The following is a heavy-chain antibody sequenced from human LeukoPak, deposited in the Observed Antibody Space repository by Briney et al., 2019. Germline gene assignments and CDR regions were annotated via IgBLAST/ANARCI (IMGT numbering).Heavy chain of an antibody. Sequence: GGSLRLSCAASGFTFSSYAMHWVRQAPGKGLEWVAVISYDGSNKYYADSVKGRFTISRDNSKNTLYLQMNSLRAEDTAVYYCASRGIAADYWGQGTLVTVSS. V-gene: IGHV3-30-3*01. CDR2: ISYDGSNK. J-gene: IGHJ4*02. CDR1: GFTFSSYA. CDR3: ASRGIAADY. D-gene: IGHD6-13*01.